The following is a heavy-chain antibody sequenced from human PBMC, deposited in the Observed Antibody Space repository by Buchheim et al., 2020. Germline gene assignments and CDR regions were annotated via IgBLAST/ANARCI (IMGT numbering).Heavy chain of an antibody. CDR2: IWYDGSNK. V-gene: IGHV3-33*01. CDR1: GFTFSSYG. CDR3: ARGTGSPYYYCYYMDV. J-gene: IGHJ6*03. Sequence: QVQLVESGGGVVQPGRSLRLSCAASGFTFSSYGMHWVRQAPGKGLEWVAVIWYDGSNKYYADSVKGRFTISRDNSKNTLYLQMNSLRAEDTAVYYCARGTGSPYYYCYYMDVWGKGTT. D-gene: IGHD7-27*01.